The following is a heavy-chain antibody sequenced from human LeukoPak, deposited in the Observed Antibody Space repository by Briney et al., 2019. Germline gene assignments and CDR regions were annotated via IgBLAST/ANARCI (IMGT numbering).Heavy chain of an antibody. CDR2: ISSSGSTI. Sequence: GGSLRLSCAASGFAFTDYYMSWIRQAPGKGLEWVSDISSSGSTIYYADSVKGRFTISRDNAKNSLYLQMNSLRAEDTAVYYCARGRLSWFGELLNHYFDYWGQGTLVTVSS. V-gene: IGHV3-11*01. CDR1: GFAFTDYY. J-gene: IGHJ4*02. D-gene: IGHD3-10*01. CDR3: ARGRLSWFGELLNHYFDY.